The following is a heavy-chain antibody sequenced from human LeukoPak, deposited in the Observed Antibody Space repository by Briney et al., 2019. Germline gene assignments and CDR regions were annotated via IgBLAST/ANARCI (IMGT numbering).Heavy chain of an antibody. CDR2: MNPNSGNT. V-gene: IGHV1-8*02. CDR3: ARDGGENYYYGMDV. D-gene: IGHD3-10*01. J-gene: IGHJ6*02. CDR1: GGTFSSYA. Sequence: ASVKVSCKASGGTFSSYAISWVRQAPGQGLEWMGWMNPNSGNTGYAQKFQGRVTMTRDTSTSTVYMELSSLRSEDTAVYYCARDGGENYYYGMDVWGQGTTVTVSS.